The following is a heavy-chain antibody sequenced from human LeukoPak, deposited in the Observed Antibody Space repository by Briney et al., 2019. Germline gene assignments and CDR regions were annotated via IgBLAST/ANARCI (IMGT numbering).Heavy chain of an antibody. Sequence: ASVKVSCKGFGYTLTEISLHWVRQAPGKGLEWMGGFDPKDGETIYAQKFQGRVTMTEDTSTDTAYMELSSLRSEDTAVYYCATVRGYYDSSGYYFDYWGQGTLVTVSS. V-gene: IGHV1-24*01. CDR2: FDPKDGET. CDR3: ATVRGYYDSSGYYFDY. J-gene: IGHJ4*02. D-gene: IGHD3-22*01. CDR1: GYTLTEIS.